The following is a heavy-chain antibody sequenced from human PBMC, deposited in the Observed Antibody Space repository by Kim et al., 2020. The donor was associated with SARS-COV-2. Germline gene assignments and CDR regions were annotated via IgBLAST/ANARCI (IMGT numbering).Heavy chain of an antibody. V-gene: IGHV4-4*02. J-gene: IGHJ4*02. Sequence: SETLSLTCAVSGGSISSNNWWSWVRQPPGKGLEWIGEIYHTGGTNYNSSLKSRVTISIDKSKNQFSLNLNSVTAADTAVYYCARGTAEYTSFIFHYWGQG. CDR1: GGSISSNNW. CDR2: IYHTGGT. D-gene: IGHD6-6*01. CDR3: ARGTAEYTSFIFHY.